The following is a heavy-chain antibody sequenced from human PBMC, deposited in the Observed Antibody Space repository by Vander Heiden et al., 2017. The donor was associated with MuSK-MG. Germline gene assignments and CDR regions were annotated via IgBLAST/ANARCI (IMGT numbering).Heavy chain of an antibody. Sequence: QVQLEQSGTEVKGPGASVKVSCKASGYTFTGYYIHWVRQAPGQGLEWMGWINPDSGATKYAQKFQGRVTMTRDTSISTGYMELSRLRSDDTAMYHCAITSCYGSSPYYYFYGMDVWGQGTTVTVSS. D-gene: IGHD2-2*01. J-gene: IGHJ6*02. CDR3: AITSCYGSSPYYYFYGMDV. V-gene: IGHV1-2*02. CDR1: GYTFTGYY. CDR2: INPDSGAT.